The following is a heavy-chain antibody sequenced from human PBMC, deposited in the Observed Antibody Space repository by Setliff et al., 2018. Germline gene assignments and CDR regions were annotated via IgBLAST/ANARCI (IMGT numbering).Heavy chain of an antibody. J-gene: IGHJ4*02. CDR2: VYYSGNT. Sequence: SETLSLTCTVSGGSISTTDYYWGWIRQPPGKGLDWIWFVYYSGNTYYSPSLKSRVTMFVDTSKNQFSLMLYSVTAADTAIYYCARYDSSGYSENYYFDYGGQGTLVTVSS. CDR1: GGSISTTDYY. CDR3: ARYDSSGYSENYYFDY. D-gene: IGHD3-22*01. V-gene: IGHV4-39*07.